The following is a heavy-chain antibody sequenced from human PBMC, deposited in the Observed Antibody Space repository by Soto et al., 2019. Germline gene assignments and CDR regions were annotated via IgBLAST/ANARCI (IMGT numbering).Heavy chain of an antibody. CDR1: GGTFSSYA. Sequence: SVKVSCKASGGTFSSYAISWVRQAPGQGLEWMGGIIPIFGTANYAQKFQGRVTITADESTSTAYMELSSLRSEDTAVYYCARDLRVLYYYDSSGPLDAFDIWGQGTMVTV. D-gene: IGHD3-22*01. V-gene: IGHV1-69*13. CDR3: ARDLRVLYYYDSSGPLDAFDI. J-gene: IGHJ3*02. CDR2: IIPIFGTA.